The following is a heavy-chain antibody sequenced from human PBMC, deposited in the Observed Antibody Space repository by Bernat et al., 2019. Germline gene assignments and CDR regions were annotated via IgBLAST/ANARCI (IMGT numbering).Heavy chain of an antibody. J-gene: IGHJ4*02. CDR1: GYTFPGYY. D-gene: IGHD3-22*01. Sequence: QVQLVQSGAEVKKPGASVKVSCMASGYTFPGYYMHWVRQAPGHGLEWMGWINPNSGGTNYAQKFKGWVTMTRDRSISTAYMELGRLRSDDTAVYYCARGLADEYYYDSSGFFDYWGQGTLVTVSS. CDR3: ARGLADEYYYDSSGFFDY. CDR2: INPNSGGT. V-gene: IGHV1-2*04.